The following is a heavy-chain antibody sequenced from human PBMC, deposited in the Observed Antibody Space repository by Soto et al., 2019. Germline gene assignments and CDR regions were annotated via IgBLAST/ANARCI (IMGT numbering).Heavy chain of an antibody. D-gene: IGHD3-22*01. CDR2: IYYSGST. J-gene: IGHJ5*02. V-gene: IGHV4-31*03. CDR3: ASAVSGYSWWFGP. Sequence: QVQLQESGPGLVKPSQTLSLTCTVSGGSISSGGYYWSWIRQHPGKVLEWLGYIYYSGSTYFNPSLQSRVTISVDTSKNQFSMKLSSVTAADTAVYYCASAVSGYSWWFGPWGQGTLVTVSS. CDR1: GGSISSGGYY.